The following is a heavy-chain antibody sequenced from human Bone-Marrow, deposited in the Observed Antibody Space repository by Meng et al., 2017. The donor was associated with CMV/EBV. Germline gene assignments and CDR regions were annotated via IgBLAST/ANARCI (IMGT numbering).Heavy chain of an antibody. CDR2: IRSKTYGGTK. J-gene: IGHJ4*02. V-gene: IGHV3-49*04. D-gene: IGHD3-10*01. CDR1: GFTFGDYS. CDR3: TRTNYYFGSGSYYPFDY. Sequence: GGSLRLSCTASGFTFGDYSMSWVRQAPGKGLEWVAFIRSKTYGGTKEYAASVKARFTILRDDSKNIAYLQMHTRKTDDTAVYYCTRTNYYFGSGSYYPFDYWGQGTLVTVSS.